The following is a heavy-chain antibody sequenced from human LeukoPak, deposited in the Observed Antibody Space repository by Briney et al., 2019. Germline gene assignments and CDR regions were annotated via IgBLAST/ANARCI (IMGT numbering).Heavy chain of an antibody. D-gene: IGHD5-12*01. CDR1: GFTFSSYG. CDR3: ASGYSGYDTPLDY. J-gene: IGHJ4*02. Sequence: GGSLRLSCAASGFTFSSYGMHWVRQAPGKGLEWVAVISYDGSNKYYADSVKGRFTISRDNSKNTLYLQMNSLRAEDTAVYYCASGYSGYDTPLDYWGQGTLVTVSS. CDR2: ISYDGSNK. V-gene: IGHV3-30*03.